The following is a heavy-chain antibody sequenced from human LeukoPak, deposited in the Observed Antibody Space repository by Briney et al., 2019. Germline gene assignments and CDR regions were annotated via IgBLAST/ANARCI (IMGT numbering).Heavy chain of an antibody. J-gene: IGHJ3*02. CDR3: ARASYYYDSSGSIIDAFDI. Sequence: SETLSLTCAVSGGSISSGGYSWSWIRQPPGKGLEWIGYIYHSGSTYYNPSLKSRVTISVDRSKNQFSLKLSSVTAADTAVYYCARASYYYDSSGSIIDAFDIWGQGTMVTVSS. D-gene: IGHD3-22*01. V-gene: IGHV4-30-2*01. CDR1: GGSISSGGYS. CDR2: IYHSGST.